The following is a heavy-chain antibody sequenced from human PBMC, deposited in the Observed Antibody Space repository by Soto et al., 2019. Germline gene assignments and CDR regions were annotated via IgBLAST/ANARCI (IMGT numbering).Heavy chain of an antibody. Sequence: PGGSLRLSCAASGFTFSSYSMNWVRQAPGKGLEWVSSISSRSGHIYYADSVKGRFTISRDNAKNSLYLQMNSLRAEDTAVYYCVRHWLATREFDYWGQGTLVTVSS. CDR3: VRHWLATREFDY. CDR1: GFTFSSYS. V-gene: IGHV3-21*01. CDR2: ISSRSGHI. D-gene: IGHD1-26*01. J-gene: IGHJ4*02.